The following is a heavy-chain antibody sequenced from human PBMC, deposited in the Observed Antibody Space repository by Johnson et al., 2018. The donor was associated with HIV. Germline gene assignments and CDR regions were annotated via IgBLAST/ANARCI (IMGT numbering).Heavy chain of an antibody. D-gene: IGHD6-13*01. V-gene: IGHV3-48*04. CDR1: GITFSSYA. CDR2: ISSSGITI. CDR3: ARGQLDNAFDI. Sequence: VQLVESGGGVVQPGRSLRLSCAASGITFSSYAMHWVRQPPGKGLEWVSYISSSGITIYYADSVKGRFTISRDNAKNSLYLQMNSLRAEDTSVYYCARGQLDNAFDIWGQGTMVTVSS. J-gene: IGHJ3*02.